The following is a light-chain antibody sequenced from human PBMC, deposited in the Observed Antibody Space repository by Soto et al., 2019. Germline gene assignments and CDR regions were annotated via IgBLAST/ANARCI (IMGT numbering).Light chain of an antibody. CDR3: KQYSSRST. J-gene: IGKJ1*01. V-gene: IGKV1-5*01. CDR2: DAS. CDR1: QSISNW. Sequence: DLHMTQSPSTLPASVGDRVTITGRASQSISNWLAWYQQKPGKAPNLLIYDASSLQSGVQSRLSGSGFGTEFTLTIRSLQPGDFATYYCKQYSSRSTFGQGTKVDIK.